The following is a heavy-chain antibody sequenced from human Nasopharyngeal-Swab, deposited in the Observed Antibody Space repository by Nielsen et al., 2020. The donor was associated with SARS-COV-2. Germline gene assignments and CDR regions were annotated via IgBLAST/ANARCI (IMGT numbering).Heavy chain of an antibody. CDR3: ANLFAVTTSVYYYGMDV. V-gene: IGHV3-9*01. CDR2: ISWNSGSI. D-gene: IGHD4-17*01. Sequence: WIRQPPGKGLEWVSGISWNSGSIGYADSVKGRFTISRDNAKNSLYLQMNSLRAEETALYYCANLFAVTTSVYYYGMDVWGQGTTVTVSS. J-gene: IGHJ6*02.